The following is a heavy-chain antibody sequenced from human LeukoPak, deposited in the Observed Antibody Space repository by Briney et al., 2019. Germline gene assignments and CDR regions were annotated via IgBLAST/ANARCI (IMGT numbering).Heavy chain of an antibody. D-gene: IGHD3-22*01. Sequence: SSDTLSLPCTVSGDSFTSTDDFWGWVRRPPGKGLECIGSMNYSGKAYYNPSLKSRVIISVDTTKNQVSLRLSSVTAADTAVYYCARSSYSSGRYGGLDVWGQGTTVTVS. CDR3: ARSSYSSGRYGGLDV. CDR1: GDSFTSTDDF. J-gene: IGHJ6*02. CDR2: MNYSGKA. V-gene: IGHV4-39*01.